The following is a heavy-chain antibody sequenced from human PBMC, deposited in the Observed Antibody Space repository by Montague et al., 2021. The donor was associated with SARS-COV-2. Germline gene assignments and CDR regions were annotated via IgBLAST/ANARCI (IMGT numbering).Heavy chain of an antibody. CDR1: GFPFSSYS. Sequence: SLSLSLSASGFPFSSYSMNWVRQAPGKGLEWVSSISSSGSYIYYADSVKGRFTISRDNAKNSLYLQMNSLRAEDTAVYYCARDRGGGRYDFWSGYYVQPYDYWGQGTLVTVSS. J-gene: IGHJ4*02. CDR3: ARDRGGGRYDFWSGYYVQPYDY. CDR2: ISSSGSYI. V-gene: IGHV3-21*01. D-gene: IGHD3-3*01.